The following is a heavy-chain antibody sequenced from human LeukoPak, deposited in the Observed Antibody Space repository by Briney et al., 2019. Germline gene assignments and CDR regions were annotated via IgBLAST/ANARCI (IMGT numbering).Heavy chain of an antibody. Sequence: SETLSLTCTVSGGSISSYYWSWIRQPAGKGLEWIGRIYTSGSTNYNPSLKSRVTISVDTSKNQFSLKLSSVTAADTAVYYCARDGGLLWFGELSAWFDPWGQGTLVTVSS. CDR1: GGSISSYY. D-gene: IGHD3-10*01. CDR2: IYTSGST. J-gene: IGHJ5*02. V-gene: IGHV4-4*07. CDR3: ARDGGLLWFGELSAWFDP.